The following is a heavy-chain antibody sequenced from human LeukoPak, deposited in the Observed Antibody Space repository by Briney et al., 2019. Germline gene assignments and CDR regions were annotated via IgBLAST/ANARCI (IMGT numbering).Heavy chain of an antibody. J-gene: IGHJ6*02. Sequence: PGGSLRLSCAASGFTVSSNYMSWVRQATGEGLEWVSSAYSGGNSFYGDSVKGRFTIFRDNSKNTLFLQMNSLRVEDTGIYFCARGGTSGWGTSNYYGMDVWGLGTTVTVAS. CDR3: ARGGTSGWGTSNYYGMDV. CDR1: GFTVSSNY. D-gene: IGHD6-19*01. V-gene: IGHV3-66*01. CDR2: AYSGGNS.